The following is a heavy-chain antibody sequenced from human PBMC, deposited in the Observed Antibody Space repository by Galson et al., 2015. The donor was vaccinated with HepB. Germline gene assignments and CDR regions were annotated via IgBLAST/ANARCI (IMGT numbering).Heavy chain of an antibody. CDR3: ANDLLSDYDFWSGYYWGGMDV. Sequence: SLRLSCAASGFTFSSYGMHWVRQAPGKGLEWVAVITYDGSNKYYADSVKGRFNISRDNSKNTQYLQMNSLRAEDTAVYYCANDLLSDYDFWSGYYWGGMDVWGQGTTVTVSS. V-gene: IGHV3-30*18. D-gene: IGHD3-3*01. CDR1: GFTFSSYG. CDR2: ITYDGSNK. J-gene: IGHJ6*02.